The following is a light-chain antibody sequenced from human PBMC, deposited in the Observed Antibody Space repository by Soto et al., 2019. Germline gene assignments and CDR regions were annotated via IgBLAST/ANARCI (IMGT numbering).Light chain of an antibody. CDR3: QQHYSTPYT. V-gene: IGKV4-1*01. J-gene: IGKJ2*01. Sequence: DIVMTQSPDSLAVSLGERATINCKSSQSVLYSSNNKNYLAWYQQKPGQPPKLLISWESTRESGVPDRFSGSGSVTDFTLTISSLQAEDVAVYYCQQHYSTPYTFGQGTKLEIK. CDR1: QSVLYSSNNKNY. CDR2: WES.